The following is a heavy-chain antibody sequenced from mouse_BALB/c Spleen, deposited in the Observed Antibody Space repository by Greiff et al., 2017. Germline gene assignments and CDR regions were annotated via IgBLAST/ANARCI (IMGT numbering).Heavy chain of an antibody. Sequence: QGLEWIGWFYPGSGSIKYNEKFKDKATLTADKSSSTVYMELSRLTSEDSAVYFCARHEDYYFDYWGQGTTRTVSS. V-gene: IGHV1-62-2*01. J-gene: IGHJ2*01. CDR2: FYPGSGSI. CDR3: ARHEDYYFDY.